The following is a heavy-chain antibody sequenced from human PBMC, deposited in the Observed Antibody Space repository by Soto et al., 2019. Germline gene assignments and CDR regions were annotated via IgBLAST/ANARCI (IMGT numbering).Heavy chain of an antibody. CDR3: AKDVLTYYDFWSGAPGCMDV. D-gene: IGHD3-3*01. V-gene: IGHV3-9*01. J-gene: IGHJ6*03. Sequence: PGGSLRLSCAASGFTFDDYAMHWVRQAPGKGLEWVSGISGNSGSIYYADSVKGRFTISRDNAKNTLYLQMNSLRAEDTAVYYCAKDVLTYYDFWSGAPGCMDVWGKGTTVTVSS. CDR1: GFTFDDYA. CDR2: ISGNSGSI.